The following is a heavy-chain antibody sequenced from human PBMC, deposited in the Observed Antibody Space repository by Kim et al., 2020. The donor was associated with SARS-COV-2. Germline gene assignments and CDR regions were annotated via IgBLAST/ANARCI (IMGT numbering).Heavy chain of an antibody. CDR2: AYVGDSDA. CDR3: ARHVRYTGYYYMDV. Sequence: GGSLRLSCTGSGYNFNRYWIGWVRQMPGKGLEWIGIAYVGDSDARYSPTFQGQVTISTDKSISTAYLQWSSLKASDTATYYCARHVRYTGYYYMDVWGNGTAVTVSS. J-gene: IGHJ6*03. CDR1: GYNFNRYW. D-gene: IGHD5-12*01. V-gene: IGHV5-51*01.